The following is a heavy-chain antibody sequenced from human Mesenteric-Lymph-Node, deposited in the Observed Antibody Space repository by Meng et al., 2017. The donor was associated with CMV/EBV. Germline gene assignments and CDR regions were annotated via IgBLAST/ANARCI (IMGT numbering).Heavy chain of an antibody. V-gene: IGHV3-7*01. CDR2: IRYDGGEK. Sequence: GESLKISCVASGITFSDFWISWVRQAPGKGPEWVATIRYDGGEKFYADSMKGRFTISRDNARNSLYLEMNNLRAEDTAVFYCARIQWWRLDDWGQGTPVTVSS. CDR1: GITFSDFW. D-gene: IGHD2-15*01. CDR3: ARIQWWRLDD. J-gene: IGHJ4*02.